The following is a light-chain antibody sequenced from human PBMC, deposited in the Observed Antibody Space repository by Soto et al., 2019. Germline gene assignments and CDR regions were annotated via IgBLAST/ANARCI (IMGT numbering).Light chain of an antibody. V-gene: IGKV3-15*01. CDR3: QQYNHWPPRYT. CDR1: QSVSSN. Sequence: EIVMTQSPATLSVSPGERATLSCRASQSVSSNLAWYQQKPGQAPRLLIYGASTRPTGIPARFSGSGSGTEFTLTISSLQSEDFAVYYGQQYNHWPPRYTFGQGTKLEVK. J-gene: IGKJ2*01. CDR2: GAS.